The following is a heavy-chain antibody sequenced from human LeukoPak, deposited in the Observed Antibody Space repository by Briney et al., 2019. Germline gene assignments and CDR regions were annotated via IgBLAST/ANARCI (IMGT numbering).Heavy chain of an antibody. J-gene: IGHJ4*02. V-gene: IGHV3-53*01. CDR1: GFIVSSNY. CDR3: AKVSEPNYDILTGYYTPYYFDY. D-gene: IGHD3-9*01. Sequence: GGSLRLSCAASGFIVSSNYMYWIRQAPGKGLEWVSGISDSGGSTFYADSVKGRFTISRDNSKNILYLQMNSLRADDTAVYYCAKVSEPNYDILTGYYTPYYFDYWGQGTLVTVSS. CDR2: ISDSGGST.